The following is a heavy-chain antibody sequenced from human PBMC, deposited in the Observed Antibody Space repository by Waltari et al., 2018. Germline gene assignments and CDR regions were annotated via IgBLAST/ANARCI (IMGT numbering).Heavy chain of an antibody. J-gene: IGHJ5*02. CDR1: GWSISSSGSY. CDR2: ISYSGIT. Sequence: QPQLQESGPGLVKPSETLSLTCTVSGWSISSSGSYWGWIRQPPGKGLEWIGSISYSGITYYNTSLMSRVTISVDTSKNQFSLKLTSVIAAETAVFYCARFSKSANWIDPWGQGTLVTVSS. V-gene: IGHV4-39*01. D-gene: IGHD3-3*02. CDR3: ARFSKSANWIDP.